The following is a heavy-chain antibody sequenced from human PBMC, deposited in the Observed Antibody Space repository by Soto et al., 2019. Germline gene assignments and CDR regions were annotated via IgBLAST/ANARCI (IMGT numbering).Heavy chain of an antibody. D-gene: IGHD3-10*01. CDR2: IHSGGKT. CDR3: ARVWFGEHNWFDP. J-gene: IGHJ5*02. CDR1: GFTLSSNY. V-gene: IGHV3-66*01. Sequence: EVQLVESGGALVQPGGSLRLSCAASGFTLSSNYMTWVRQAPGKGLEWVSVIHSGGKTYYADSVKDRFIISRDNSKNTLYLQMNSLRAEDTAVYYCARVWFGEHNWFDPWGQGTLVTVSS.